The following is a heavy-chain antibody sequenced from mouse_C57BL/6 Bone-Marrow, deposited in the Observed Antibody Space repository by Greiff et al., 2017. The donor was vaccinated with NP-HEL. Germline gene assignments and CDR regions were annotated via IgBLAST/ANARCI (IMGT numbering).Heavy chain of an antibody. V-gene: IGHV1-52*01. Sequence: VQLQESGAELVRPGSSVKLSCKASGYTFTSYWMHWVKQRPIQGLEWIGNIDPSDSETHYNQKFKDKATLTVDKSSSTAYMQLSSLTSEDSAVYYCAKSFPYYSNDWFAYGGQGTLVTVSA. CDR1: GYTFTSYW. J-gene: IGHJ3*01. D-gene: IGHD2-5*01. CDR2: IDPSDSET. CDR3: AKSFPYYSNDWFAY.